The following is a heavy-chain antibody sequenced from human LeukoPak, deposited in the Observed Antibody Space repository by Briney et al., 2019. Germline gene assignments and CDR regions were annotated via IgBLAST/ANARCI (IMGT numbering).Heavy chain of an antibody. D-gene: IGHD5-24*01. CDR1: GSTFSSYA. CDR2: ISYDGSNK. V-gene: IGHV3-30-3*01. CDR3: ARWLQTVTGFDY. Sequence: GGSLRLSCAASGSTFSSYAMHWVRQAPGKGLEWVAVISYDGSNKYYADSVKGRFTISRDNSKNTLYLQMNSLRAEDTAVYYCARWLQTVTGFDYWGQGTLVTVSS. J-gene: IGHJ4*02.